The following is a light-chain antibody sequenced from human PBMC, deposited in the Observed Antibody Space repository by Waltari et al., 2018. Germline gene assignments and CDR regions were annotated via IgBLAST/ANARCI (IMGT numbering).Light chain of an antibody. J-gene: IGKJ3*01. CDR3: LQDDSYPCT. V-gene: IGKV1-6*01. CDR2: GAS. Sequence: AIQMTQSPSSLSASVGDRVTITYRASHDIRNDLAWYQQKPGRVPKLLIFGASSLPSGVPSRFSGSGSGTDFTLTISSLQPEDFATYYCLQDDSYPCTFGPGTKVDVK. CDR1: HDIRND.